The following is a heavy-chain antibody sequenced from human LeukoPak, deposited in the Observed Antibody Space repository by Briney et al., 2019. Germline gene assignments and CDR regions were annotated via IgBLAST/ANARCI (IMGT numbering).Heavy chain of an antibody. CDR3: ARKAMIVVVNWFDP. V-gene: IGHV4-34*01. Sequence: SETLSLTCAVYGGSFSGYYWSWIRQPPGKGLEWIGEINHSGRTNYNPSLKSRVTIPVDTPKNQFSLKLSSVTAADTAVYYCARKAMIVVVNWFDPWGQGTLVTVSS. CDR1: GGSFSGYY. CDR2: INHSGRT. J-gene: IGHJ5*02. D-gene: IGHD3-22*01.